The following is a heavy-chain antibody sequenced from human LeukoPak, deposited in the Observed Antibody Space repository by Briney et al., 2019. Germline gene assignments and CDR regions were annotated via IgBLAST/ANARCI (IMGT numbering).Heavy chain of an antibody. D-gene: IGHD3-10*01. CDR2: IYYSGST. J-gene: IGHJ6*03. CDR1: GGSISSSSYY. CDR3: ASVRRGFGESSKYYAYYYMGV. Sequence: SETLSFTCTVSGGSISSSSYYWGWIRQPPGKGLEWIRNIYYSGSTYYNPSLKSRVTISLDTSKNQFSLKLSSVTAADTAVYYCASVRRGFGESSKYYAYYYMGVWGKGTTVTISS. V-gene: IGHV4-39*01.